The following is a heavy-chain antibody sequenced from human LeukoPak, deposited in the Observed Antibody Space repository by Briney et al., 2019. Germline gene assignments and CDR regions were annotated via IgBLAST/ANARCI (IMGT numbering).Heavy chain of an antibody. D-gene: IGHD5-18*01. J-gene: IGHJ3*02. Sequence: GESLKISCKGSGYSFTTFWIGWVRQMPGKGLEWMGLIYPGDSDTRYSPSFQGQVTISADKSISTAYLQWSSLKASDTAMYYCARHPVDTAMVYVRVVAFDIWGQGTMVTVSS. CDR3: ARHPVDTAMVYVRVVAFDI. V-gene: IGHV5-51*01. CDR1: GYSFTTFW. CDR2: IYPGDSDT.